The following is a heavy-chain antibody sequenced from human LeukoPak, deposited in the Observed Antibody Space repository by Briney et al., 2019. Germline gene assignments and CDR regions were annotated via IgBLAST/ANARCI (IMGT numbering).Heavy chain of an antibody. CDR2: IYTSGST. CDR3: ARVPYHDFWSGSHDY. J-gene: IGHJ4*02. Sequence: SQTLSLTCTVSGGSISSGSYYWSWIRQPAGKGLEWIGRIYTSGSTNYNPSLKSRVTISVDTSKNQFSLKLSSVTAADTAVYYCARVPYHDFWSGSHDYWGQGTLVTVSS. D-gene: IGHD3-3*01. V-gene: IGHV4-61*02. CDR1: GGSISSGSYY.